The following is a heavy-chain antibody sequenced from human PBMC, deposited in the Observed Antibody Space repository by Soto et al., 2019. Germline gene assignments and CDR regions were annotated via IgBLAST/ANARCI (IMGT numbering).Heavy chain of an antibody. D-gene: IGHD3-10*01. CDR2: MNPNSGNT. CDR3: AGEITMVRGSDAFDI. V-gene: IGHV1-8*01. CDR1: GYTFTSYD. J-gene: IGHJ3*02. Sequence: GASVKVSCKASGYTFTSYDINWLRQATGQGLEWMGWMNPNSGNTGYAQKFQGRVTMTRNTSISTAYMELSSLRSEDTAVYYCAGEITMVRGSDAFDIWVQGTMVTVSS.